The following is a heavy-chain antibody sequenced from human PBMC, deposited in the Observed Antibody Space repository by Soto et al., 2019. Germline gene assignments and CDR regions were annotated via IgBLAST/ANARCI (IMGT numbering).Heavy chain of an antibody. J-gene: IGHJ6*02. D-gene: IGHD1-26*01. CDR1: GFTFSDYY. CDR2: ISSVTNTI. Sequence: QVQLVESGGGLVKPGGSLRLSCAASGFTFSDYYMTWIRQAPGKGLEWVSYISSVTNTIYYADSVRGRFTISRDNVMDSLYLQMNSLRAEDTAVYYCARVGQDYYYGMDVWGQGTXXTVSS. CDR3: ARVGQDYYYGMDV. V-gene: IGHV3-11*01.